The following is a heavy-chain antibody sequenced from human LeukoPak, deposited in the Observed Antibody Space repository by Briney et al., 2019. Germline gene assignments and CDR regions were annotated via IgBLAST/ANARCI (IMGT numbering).Heavy chain of an antibody. Sequence: GGSLRLSCAASGFSFSVYWMHWVRQAPGKGPVWVSRIKTDGSITDYADSVKGRFTISRDNAKNTLYLQMNSLRAEDTAVYYCARRAGYSSGWYSTYYYYMDVWGKGTTVTISS. CDR3: ARRAGYSSGWYSTYYYYMDV. CDR1: GFSFSVYW. V-gene: IGHV3-74*01. CDR2: IKTDGSIT. D-gene: IGHD6-19*01. J-gene: IGHJ6*03.